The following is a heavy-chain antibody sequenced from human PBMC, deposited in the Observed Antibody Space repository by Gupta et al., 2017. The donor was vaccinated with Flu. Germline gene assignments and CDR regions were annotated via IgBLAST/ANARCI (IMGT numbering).Heavy chain of an antibody. D-gene: IGHD3-9*01. CDR3: ASSQSIDISYYFDY. V-gene: IGHV4-61*02. J-gene: IGHJ4*02. CDR2: IYTSGST. CDR1: GGSISSGSYY. Sequence: QVQLQESGPGLVKPSQTLSLTCTVSGGSISSGSYYWSWIRQPAGKGLEWIGRIYTSGSTNYNPSLKSRVTISVDTSKNQFSLKLSSVTAADTAVYYCASSQSIDISYYFDYWGQGTLVTGSS.